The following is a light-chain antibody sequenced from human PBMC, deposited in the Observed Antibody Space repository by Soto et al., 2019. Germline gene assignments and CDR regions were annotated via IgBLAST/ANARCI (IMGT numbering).Light chain of an antibody. J-gene: IGKJ1*01. CDR2: DAS. V-gene: IGKV1-5*01. CDR3: QQYDSYSSGP. CDR1: QTINSW. Sequence: DIQMTQSPSTLSASVGDRVTITCRASQTINSWLAWYQQKPGKAPKVLIFDASSLKTGVPSRLSGSGSGTEFTLTISNLQPDDFATYYCQQYDSYSSGPFGQGTKVEIK.